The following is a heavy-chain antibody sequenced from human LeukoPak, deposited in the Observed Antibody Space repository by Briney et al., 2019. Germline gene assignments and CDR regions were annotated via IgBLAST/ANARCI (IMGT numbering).Heavy chain of an antibody. CDR3: AKGQWFGWLLPFD. J-gene: IGHJ3*01. Sequence: GRSLRLSCAASGFSFSSFGMSWVRQAPGKGLEWVADITQDGSDKNYADSVKGRFTMSRDNSKNTLYLQMNSLRGEGMAVYYCAKGQWFGWLLPFD. CDR2: ITQDGSDK. D-gene: IGHD3-10*01. V-gene: IGHV3-30*18. CDR1: GFSFSSFG.